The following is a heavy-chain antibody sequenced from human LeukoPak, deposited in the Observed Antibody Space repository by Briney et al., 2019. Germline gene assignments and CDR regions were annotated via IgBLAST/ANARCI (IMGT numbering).Heavy chain of an antibody. D-gene: IGHD3-16*01. V-gene: IGHV4-59*08. CDR2: IYYSGSI. CDR3: ARHKPGTYYYGMDV. CDR1: GGSISSYY. J-gene: IGHJ6*02. Sequence: SETLSLTCTVSGGSISSYYWSWIRQPPGKGLEWIGYIYYSGSINYNPSLKSRVTISVDTSKNQFFLKLSSVTAADTAVYYCARHKPGTYYYGMDVWGQGTTVTVSS.